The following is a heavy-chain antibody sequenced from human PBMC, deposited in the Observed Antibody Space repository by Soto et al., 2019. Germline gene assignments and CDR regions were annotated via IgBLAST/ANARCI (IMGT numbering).Heavy chain of an antibody. Sequence: SQTLSLTCVISGDSVSSDSAAWNWIRQSPSRGLEWLGRTYYRSKWYNDYAVSVKSRIIINPDTSKNQFSLQLNSVTPEDTAVYYCARSLLGDYGMDVWGQGTTVTVSS. J-gene: IGHJ6*02. CDR3: ARSLLGDYGMDV. CDR1: GDSVSSDSAA. V-gene: IGHV6-1*01. CDR2: TYYRSKWYN.